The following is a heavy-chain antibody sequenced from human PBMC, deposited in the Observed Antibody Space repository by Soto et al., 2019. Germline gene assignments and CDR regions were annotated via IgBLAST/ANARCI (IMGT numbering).Heavy chain of an antibody. V-gene: IGHV3-23*01. D-gene: IGHD1-1*01. CDR3: VKGYWKGDV. CDR1: GFTFSTYA. Sequence: EVQLLESGGGLVQPGGSLRLCCAASGFTFSTYAMNWVRQAPGNGLEWVSAISGSGGSIHYADSVKGRFTISRDNSKNTLYLQMNSLREEDTAVYHCVKGYWKGDVWGQGTTVTVSS. J-gene: IGHJ6*02. CDR2: ISGSGGSI.